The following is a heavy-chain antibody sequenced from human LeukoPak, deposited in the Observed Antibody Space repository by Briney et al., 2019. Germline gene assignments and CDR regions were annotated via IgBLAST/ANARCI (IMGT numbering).Heavy chain of an antibody. J-gene: IGHJ4*02. CDR2: ISAYNGST. CDR1: GYTFTSFG. D-gene: IGHD5-18*01. CDR3: VRDLGVDTSMIFFDY. V-gene: IGHV1-18*01. Sequence: ASVKVSCKASGYTFTSFGISWVRQAPGQGLEWVGWISAYNGSTKSAQKFQGRLTMTTDTSTNTAYMERRSLRSDDTAVFYCVRDLGVDTSMIFFDYWGQGTLVTVSS.